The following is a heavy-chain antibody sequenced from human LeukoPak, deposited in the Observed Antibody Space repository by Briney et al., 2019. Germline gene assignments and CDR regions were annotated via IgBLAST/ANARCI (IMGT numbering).Heavy chain of an antibody. J-gene: IGHJ6*02. V-gene: IGHV3-48*01. D-gene: IGHD2/OR15-2a*01. CDR1: GFTFSSYS. Sequence: PGGSLRLSCAASGFTFSSYSMNWVRQAPGQGLEWVAFISSSGSTTYYADSVKGRFSIFRDNVKNSVDLQMNSLRVEDTAIYYCARDRGGSTSSYGMDVWGQGTTVTVS. CDR3: ARDRGGSTSSYGMDV. CDR2: ISSSGSTT.